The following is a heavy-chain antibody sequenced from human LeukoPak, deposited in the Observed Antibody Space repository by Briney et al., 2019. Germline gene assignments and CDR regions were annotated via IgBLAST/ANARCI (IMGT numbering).Heavy chain of an antibody. CDR2: IGGSGGST. CDR3: AKGHYYGSGSLDY. D-gene: IGHD3-10*01. Sequence: GGSLRLPCAASGFTFSSYSMNWVRQAPGKGLEWVSAIGGSGGSTYYADSVKGRFTISRDNSKNTLYVQMNSLRAEDTAVYYCAKGHYYGSGSLDYWGQGTLVTVSS. V-gene: IGHV3-23*01. CDR1: GFTFSSYS. J-gene: IGHJ4*02.